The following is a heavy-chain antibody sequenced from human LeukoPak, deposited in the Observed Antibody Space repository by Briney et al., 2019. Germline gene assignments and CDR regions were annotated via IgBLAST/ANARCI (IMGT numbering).Heavy chain of an antibody. D-gene: IGHD2-2*01. CDR1: GYTFTSYY. J-gene: IGHJ4*02. Sequence: GASVKVSCKASGYTFTSYYMHWVRQAPGQGLEWMGIINPSGGSTSYAQKFQGRVTMTRDTSTSTVYMELSSLRSEDTAVYYCARGIEARYCSSTSCYASGLYYWGQGTLVTVSS. CDR3: ARGIEARYCSSTSCYASGLYY. CDR2: INPSGGST. V-gene: IGHV1-46*01.